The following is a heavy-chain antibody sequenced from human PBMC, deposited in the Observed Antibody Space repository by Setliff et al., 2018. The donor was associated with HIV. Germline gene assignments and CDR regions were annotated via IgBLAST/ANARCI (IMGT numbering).Heavy chain of an antibody. CDR2: IYYSGST. Sequence: KPSETLSLTCGVSGYSLTSGYYWSWIRQPPGKGLEWIGSIYYSGSTNHNPSLKNRVTISVDTSKNQFSLRLSSVTSADTAVYYCARGVTSPFATGIWGQGTLVTVSS. D-gene: IGHD2-2*01. CDR3: ARGVTSPFATGI. CDR1: GYSLTSGYY. V-gene: IGHV4-38-2*01. J-gene: IGHJ4*02.